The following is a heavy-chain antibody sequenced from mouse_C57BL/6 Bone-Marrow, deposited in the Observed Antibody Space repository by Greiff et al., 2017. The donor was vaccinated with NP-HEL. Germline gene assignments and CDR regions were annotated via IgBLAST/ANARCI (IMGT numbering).Heavy chain of an antibody. V-gene: IGHV1-81*01. CDR2: IYPRSGNT. CDR1: GYTFTSYG. Sequence: VKLQESGAELARPGASVKLSCKASGYTFTSYGISWVKQRTGQGLEWIGEIYPRSGNTYYNEKFKGKATLTADKSSSTAYMELRSLTSEDSAVYFCARNPPYYYGSSYWYFDVWGTGTTVTVSS. CDR3: ARNPPYYYGSSYWYFDV. J-gene: IGHJ1*03. D-gene: IGHD1-1*01.